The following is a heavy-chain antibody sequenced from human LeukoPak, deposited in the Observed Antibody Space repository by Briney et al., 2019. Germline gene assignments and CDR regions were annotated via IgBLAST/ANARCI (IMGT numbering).Heavy chain of an antibody. J-gene: IGHJ5*02. CDR3: AQRPGIAVAVGP. D-gene: IGHD6-13*01. CDR1: GFTFSSHW. Sequence: GGSLRLSCVASGFTFSSHWMSWVRQAPGKGLEWVANIKQDGSEKYYVDSVKGRFTISRDNSKNALYLQMNSLRAEDTAVYYCAQRPGIAVAVGPWGQGTLVTVSS. CDR2: IKQDGSEK. V-gene: IGHV3-7*03.